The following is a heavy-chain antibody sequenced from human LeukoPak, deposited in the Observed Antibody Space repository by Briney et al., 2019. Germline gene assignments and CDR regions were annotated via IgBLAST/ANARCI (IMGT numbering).Heavy chain of an antibody. CDR3: ARLKNSKYCSSTSCPGGRFDP. CDR1: GYSISSGYY. D-gene: IGHD2-2*01. V-gene: IGHV4-38-2*01. Sequence: SETLSLTCAVSGYSISSGYYWGWIRQPPGKGLEWIGSIYHSGSTYYSPSLKSRVTISADTSKNQFSLKLSSVTAADTAVYYCARLKNSKYCSSTSCPGGRFDPWGQGTLVTVSS. CDR2: IYHSGST. J-gene: IGHJ5*02.